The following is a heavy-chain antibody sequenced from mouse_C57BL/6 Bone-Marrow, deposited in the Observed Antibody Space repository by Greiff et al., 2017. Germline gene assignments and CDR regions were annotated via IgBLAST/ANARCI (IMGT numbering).Heavy chain of an antibody. CDR2: INYDGSST. CDR1: GFTFSDYY. J-gene: IGHJ2*01. CDR3: AREGYYYGIDY. V-gene: IGHV5-16*01. Sequence: DVMLVESEGGLVQPGSSMKLYCTASGFTFSDYYMAWVRQVPEKGLEWVANINYDGSSTYYLDSLKSRFIISRDNAKNILYLQMSSLKSEDTATYYCAREGYYYGIDYWGQGTTLTVSS. D-gene: IGHD1-1*01.